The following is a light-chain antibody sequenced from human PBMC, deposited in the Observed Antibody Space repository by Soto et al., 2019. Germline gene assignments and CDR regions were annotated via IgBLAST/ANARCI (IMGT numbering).Light chain of an antibody. CDR1: SGYSNYK. J-gene: IGLJ2*01. CDR3: GADHGSGSNFVV. V-gene: IGLV9-49*01. CDR2: VGTGGIVG. Sequence: QSVLTQPPSASASLGASVTLTCTLSSGYSNYKVDWYQQRPGKGPRFVMRVGTGGIVGSKGDGIPDRFSGLGSGLNRYLTIKNIQEEDESDYHCGADHGSGSNFVVFGGGTTLTVL.